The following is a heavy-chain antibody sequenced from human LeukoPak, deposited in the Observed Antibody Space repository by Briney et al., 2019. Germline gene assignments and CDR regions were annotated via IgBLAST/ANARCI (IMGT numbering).Heavy chain of an antibody. J-gene: IGHJ3*02. CDR1: GFTFDDYG. CDR2: ISSSSSYI. CDR3: ARGRPVLQLLWGAFDI. D-gene: IGHD1-7*01. Sequence: PGGSLRLSCAASGFTFDDYGMSWVRQAPGKGLEWVSSISSSSSYIYYVDSVKGRFTISRDNAKNSLYLQMNSLRAEDTAVYYCARGRPVLQLLWGAFDIWGQGTMVTVSS. V-gene: IGHV3-21*01.